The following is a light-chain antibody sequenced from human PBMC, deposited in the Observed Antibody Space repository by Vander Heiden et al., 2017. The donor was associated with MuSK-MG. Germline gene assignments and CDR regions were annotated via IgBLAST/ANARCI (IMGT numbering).Light chain of an antibody. Sequence: DIVMTQSPDPLAVPLGERATINCKSSQSVLYSSNNKNYLAWYQQKPGQPPKLLIYWASTRESGVPDRFSGSGSGTDFTLTISSLQAEDVTVYYCQQYDSTPYTFGQGTKLEIK. CDR3: QQYDSTPYT. CDR1: QSVLYSSNNKNY. CDR2: WAS. J-gene: IGKJ2*01. V-gene: IGKV4-1*01.